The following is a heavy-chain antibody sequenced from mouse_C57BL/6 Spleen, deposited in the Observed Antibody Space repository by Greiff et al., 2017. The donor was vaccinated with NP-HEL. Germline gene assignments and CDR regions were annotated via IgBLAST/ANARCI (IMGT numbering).Heavy chain of an antibody. D-gene: IGHD2-4*01. CDR2: ISDGGSYT. CDR3: ARGYYDPAWFAY. J-gene: IGHJ3*01. V-gene: IGHV5-4*03. Sequence: EVKVVESGGGLVKPGGSLKLSCAASGFTFSSYAMSWVRQTPEKRLEWVATISDGGSYTYYPDNVKGRFTISRDNAKNNLYLQMSHLKSEDTAMYYCARGYYDPAWFAYWGQGTLVTVSA. CDR1: GFTFSSYA.